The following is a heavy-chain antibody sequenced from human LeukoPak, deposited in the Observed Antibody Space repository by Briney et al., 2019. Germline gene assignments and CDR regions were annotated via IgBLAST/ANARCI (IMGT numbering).Heavy chain of an antibody. CDR1: GFTVSSSY. Sequence: GGSLRLSCAASGFTVSSSYMSWVRQAPGKGLEWVSIISSAGTTYYADSVTGRFTISRDNSKNTVYLQVNSLRDEDTAVYYCARDLEAANTYYFDYWGQGTMVTVSS. J-gene: IGHJ4*02. CDR2: ISSAGTT. CDR3: ARDLEAANTYYFDY. V-gene: IGHV3-66*01. D-gene: IGHD6-13*01.